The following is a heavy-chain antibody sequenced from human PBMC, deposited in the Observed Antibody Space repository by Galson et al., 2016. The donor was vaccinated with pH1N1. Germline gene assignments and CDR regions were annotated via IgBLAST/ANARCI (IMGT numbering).Heavy chain of an antibody. Sequence: CAISGDSVSSNSATWNWIRQSPSRGLEWLGRTYYRSKWYNDYAESVKSRIIISPDTSKNQLSLQLNSVTPAATAVYYCARGVIDYDFWSGYQYHAAFDIWGQGTMVIVSS. CDR2: TYYRSKWYN. CDR3: ARGVIDYDFWSGYQYHAAFDI. J-gene: IGHJ3*02. D-gene: IGHD3-3*01. V-gene: IGHV6-1*01. CDR1: GDSVSSNSAT.